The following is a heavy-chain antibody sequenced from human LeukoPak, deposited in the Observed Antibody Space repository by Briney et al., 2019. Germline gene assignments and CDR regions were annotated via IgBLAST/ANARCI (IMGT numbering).Heavy chain of an antibody. J-gene: IGHJ4*02. CDR2: IYYSGST. CDR3: AREQWPEKYFDY. V-gene: IGHV4-59*01. D-gene: IGHD6-19*01. CDR1: GGSISSYY. Sequence: SETLSLTCTVSGGSISSYYWSWIRQPPGKGLEWIGYIYYSGSTNYNPSLKSRVTISVDTSKNQFSLKLGSVTAADTAVYYCAREQWPEKYFDYWGQGTLVTVSS.